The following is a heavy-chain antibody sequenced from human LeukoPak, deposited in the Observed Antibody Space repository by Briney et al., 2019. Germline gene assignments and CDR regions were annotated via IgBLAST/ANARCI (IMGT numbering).Heavy chain of an antibody. V-gene: IGHV1-8*01. CDR3: ARVRYGFRSSWTRENWFDP. CDR1: GYTFTSYD. D-gene: IGHD6-13*01. CDR2: MNPNSGNT. Sequence: ASVKVSCKASGYTFTSYDINWVRQATGQGLEWMGWMNPNSGNTGYAQKFQGRVTMTRNTSISTAYMELSSLRSEDTAVYYCARVRYGFRSSWTRENWFDPWGQGTLVTVSS. J-gene: IGHJ5*02.